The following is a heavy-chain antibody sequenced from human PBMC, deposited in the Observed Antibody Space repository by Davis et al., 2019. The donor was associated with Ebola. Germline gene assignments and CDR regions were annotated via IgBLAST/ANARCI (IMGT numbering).Heavy chain of an antibody. D-gene: IGHD2-15*01. CDR1: GGSINSGGHY. CDR3: ASLLGYCSGGSCLWGGHY. V-gene: IGHV4-30-4*08. Sequence: PSETLSLTCTVSGGSINSGGHYWSWIRQPPGKGLEWIGYIYYSGSTYYNPSLKSRVTISVDTSKNQFSLKLSSVTAADTAVYYCASLLGYCSGGSCLWGGHYWGQGTLVTVSS. J-gene: IGHJ4*02. CDR2: IYYSGST.